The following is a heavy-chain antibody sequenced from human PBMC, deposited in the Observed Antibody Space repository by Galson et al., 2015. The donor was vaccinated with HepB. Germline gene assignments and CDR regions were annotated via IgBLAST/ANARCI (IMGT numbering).Heavy chain of an antibody. Sequence: SLRLSCAASGFTFSSYDMHWVRHATGKGLEWVSAIGTAGDTYYPGSVKGRFTISRENAKNSLYLQMNSLRAGDTAVYYCARGVGYYYDFEGWFDPWGQGTLVTVSS. V-gene: IGHV3-13*01. CDR2: IGTAGDT. J-gene: IGHJ5*02. D-gene: IGHD3-22*01. CDR1: GFTFSSYD. CDR3: ARGVGYYYDFEGWFDP.